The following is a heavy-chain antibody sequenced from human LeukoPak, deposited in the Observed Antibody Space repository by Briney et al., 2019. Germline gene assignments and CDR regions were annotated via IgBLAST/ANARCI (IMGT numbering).Heavy chain of an antibody. J-gene: IGHJ4*02. Sequence: ASVKVSCKASGYTFSSYGISWVRQAPGQGLEWMGWISAYNGNTNNAQKFQGRVIMTTDTSTSTAYTELRSLRSDDTAVYYCARAEYCSSTSCYSGGRLYSSSAGDYWGQGTLVTVSS. CDR1: GYTFSSYG. CDR2: ISAYNGNT. D-gene: IGHD2-2*01. V-gene: IGHV1-18*01. CDR3: ARAEYCSSTSCYSGGRLYSSSAGDY.